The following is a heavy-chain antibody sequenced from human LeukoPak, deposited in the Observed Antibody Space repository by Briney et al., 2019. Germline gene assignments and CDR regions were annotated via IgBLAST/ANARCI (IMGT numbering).Heavy chain of an antibody. CDR1: VFTFSDYY. D-gene: IGHD6-25*01. CDR3: ARLSGFTETSHFDY. J-gene: IGHJ4*02. V-gene: IGHV3-11*04. Sequence: GRSLRLSCAASVFTFSDYYMSWIRQAPGKGLEWVSYISSSGSTIYYADSVTGRFTISRDNAKTSLSLQMNSLGAEDTALYYCARLSGFTETSHFDYWGQGTLVTVSS. CDR2: ISSSGSTI.